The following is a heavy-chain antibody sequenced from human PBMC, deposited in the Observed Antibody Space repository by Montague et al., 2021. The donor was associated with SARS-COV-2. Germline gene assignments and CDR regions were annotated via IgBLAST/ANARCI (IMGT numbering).Heavy chain of an antibody. Sequence: SETLSLTCTVSGGSMSDHYWAWIRRPPGKGLEWLAYIYYSGGINSNASLKSRVTMSVDTSKNQFSLKLASVTAADTAVYYCARAVFVRRAVNWFDPWGQGTLVTVSS. V-gene: IGHV4-59*11. CDR1: GGSMSDHY. CDR3: ARAVFVRRAVNWFDP. D-gene: IGHD3-10*01. CDR2: IYYSGGI. J-gene: IGHJ5*02.